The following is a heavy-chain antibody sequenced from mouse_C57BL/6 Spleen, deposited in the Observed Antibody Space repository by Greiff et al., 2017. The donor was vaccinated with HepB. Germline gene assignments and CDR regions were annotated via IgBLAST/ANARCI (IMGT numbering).Heavy chain of an antibody. J-gene: IGHJ2*01. CDR3: ARWVYYYGSIDY. CDR2: IDPSDSYT. CDR1: GYTFTSYW. V-gene: IGHV1-59*01. Sequence: QVQLQQPGAELVRPGTSVKLSCKASGYTFTSYWMHWVKQRPGQGLEWIGVIDPSDSYTNYNQKSKGKATLTVDTSSSTAYMQLSSLTSEDSAVYYCARWVYYYGSIDYWGQGTTLTVSS. D-gene: IGHD1-1*01.